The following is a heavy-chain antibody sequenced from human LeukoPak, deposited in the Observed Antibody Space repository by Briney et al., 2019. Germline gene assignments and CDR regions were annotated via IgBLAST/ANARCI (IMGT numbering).Heavy chain of an antibody. CDR2: MNPNSGNT. D-gene: IGHD3-16*02. J-gene: IGHJ4*02. V-gene: IGHV1-8*01. CDR3: ARGRSDYDYVWGSYRYPIDY. CDR1: GYTFTSYD. Sequence: ASVKVSCKASGYTFTSYDINWVRQATGQGLEWMGWMNPNSGNTGYAQKFQGGVTMTRNTSISTAYMELSSLRSEDTAVYYCARGRSDYDYVWGSYRYPIDYWGQGTLVTVSS.